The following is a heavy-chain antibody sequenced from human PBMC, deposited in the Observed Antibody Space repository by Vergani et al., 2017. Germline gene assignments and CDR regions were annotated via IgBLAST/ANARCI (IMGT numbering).Heavy chain of an antibody. CDR1: GFTFSSYS. CDR3: ARLWFGESPHY. CDR2: ISSSSSYI. D-gene: IGHD3-10*01. Sequence: EVQLVESGGGLVKPGGSLRLSCAASGFTFSSYSMNWVRQAPGKGLEWVSSISSSSSYIYYADSVKGRFTISRDNAKNSLYLQMNSLRAEDTALYYCARLWFGESPHYWGQGTLVTVSS. V-gene: IGHV3-21*04. J-gene: IGHJ4*02.